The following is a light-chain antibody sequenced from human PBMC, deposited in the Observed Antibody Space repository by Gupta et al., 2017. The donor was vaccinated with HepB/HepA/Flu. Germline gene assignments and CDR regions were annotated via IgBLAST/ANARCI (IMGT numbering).Light chain of an antibody. CDR3: QQYGSSPYT. CDR2: GAF. CDR1: QTINSNY. V-gene: IGKV3-20*01. J-gene: IGKJ2*01. Sequence: IVLTQSPGTLSFAPGERATLSCRASQTINSNYVAWYQQKSGQAPRLLIYGAFSRATRIPDRFSGSASATDFTLTIRILAPEDFAVYHCQQYGSSPYTFGPGTKLEIK.